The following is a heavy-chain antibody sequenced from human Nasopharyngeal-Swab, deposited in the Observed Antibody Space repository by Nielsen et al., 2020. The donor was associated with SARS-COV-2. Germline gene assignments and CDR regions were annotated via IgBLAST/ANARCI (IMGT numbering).Heavy chain of an antibody. CDR2: IYWNDDK. V-gene: IGHV2-5*01. CDR3: AHRGGYCSSTSCYTAFEFVVEYYFDY. D-gene: IGHD2-2*02. Sequence: WIRRPPGKALEWLALIYWNDDKRYSPSLKSRLTITKDTSKNQVVLTMTNMDPVDTATYYCAHRGGYCSSTSCYTAFEFVVEYYFDYWGQGTLVTVSS. J-gene: IGHJ4*02.